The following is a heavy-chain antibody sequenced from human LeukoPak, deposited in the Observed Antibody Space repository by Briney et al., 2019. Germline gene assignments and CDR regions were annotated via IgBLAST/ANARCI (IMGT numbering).Heavy chain of an antibody. CDR1: GYTFASYG. Sequence: ASVTVSCKASGYTFASYGISWVRQAPGQGLEWIGWISAYNGNTNYAQKFQDRVTLTTDTSATTVYMELTSLRSDDTAIYYCARDGTEDVRRSSQFYVKYNYNGMDVWGQGTMVTVSS. CDR2: ISAYNGNT. J-gene: IGHJ6*02. CDR3: ARDGTEDVRRSSQFYVKYNYNGMDV. D-gene: IGHD1-1*01. V-gene: IGHV1-18*01.